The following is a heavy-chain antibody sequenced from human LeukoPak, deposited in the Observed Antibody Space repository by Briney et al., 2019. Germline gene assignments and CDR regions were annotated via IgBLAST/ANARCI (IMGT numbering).Heavy chain of an antibody. D-gene: IGHD3-3*01. CDR2: ISTSTGDT. CDR1: GYSFILYG. V-gene: IGHV1-18*01. Sequence: ASVKVSCKTSGYSFILYGISWVRQAPGQGPEWMGWISTSTGDTKYTQKFQGRVTLTTDTSTSTAYMELSSLRSDDTAVYYCARGSRLGVVERDAFDIWGQGTMVTVSS. J-gene: IGHJ3*02. CDR3: ARGSRLGVVERDAFDI.